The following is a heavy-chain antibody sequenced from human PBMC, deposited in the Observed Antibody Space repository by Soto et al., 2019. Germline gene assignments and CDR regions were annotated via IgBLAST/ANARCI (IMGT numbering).Heavy chain of an antibody. Sequence: SVKVSCKASGGTFSSYAISWVRQAPGQGLEWMGGIIPIFGTANYAQKFQGRVTITADESTSTACMELSSLRSEDTGVYYFAGEQVNTVMTTDYLGQGTLVTV. J-gene: IGHJ4*02. V-gene: IGHV1-69*13. CDR2: IIPIFGTA. D-gene: IGHD5-18*01. CDR1: GGTFSSYA. CDR3: AGEQVNTVMTTDY.